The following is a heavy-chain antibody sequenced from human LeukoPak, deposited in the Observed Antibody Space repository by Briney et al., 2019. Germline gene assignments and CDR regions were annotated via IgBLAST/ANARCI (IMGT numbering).Heavy chain of an antibody. CDR3: AKEYTPSSPLGELDS. CDR1: GFNLNSYA. D-gene: IGHD6-6*01. J-gene: IGHJ4*02. Sequence: GGSLRLSCAVSGFNLNSYAMHWVRQAPGKGLEWVAVIRHDEANSFYADSVRGRFTISRDTSKKLLYLQMNSLRVEDTAVYYCAKEYTPSSPLGELDSWGQGTLVTVSS. CDR2: IRHDEANS. V-gene: IGHV3-30*02.